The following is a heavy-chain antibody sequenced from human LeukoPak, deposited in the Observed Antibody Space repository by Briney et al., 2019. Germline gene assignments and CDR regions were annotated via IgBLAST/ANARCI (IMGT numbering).Heavy chain of an antibody. V-gene: IGHV3-23*01. J-gene: IGHJ4*02. Sequence: GGSLRLSCAASGFTFGSYAMSWVRQAPGKGLEWVSAISGSGGSTYYADSVKGRFTISRDNAKNALYLQMTSLREEDTAVYYCVRGQAIDYWGQGILVTVSS. CDR1: GFTFGSYA. CDR2: ISGSGGST. D-gene: IGHD3-10*01. CDR3: VRGQAIDY.